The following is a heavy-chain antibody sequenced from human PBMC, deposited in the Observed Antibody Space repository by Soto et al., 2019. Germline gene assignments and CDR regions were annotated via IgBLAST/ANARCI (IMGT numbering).Heavy chain of an antibody. CDR2: VYYSGST. D-gene: IGHD1-26*01. V-gene: IGHV4-59*08. J-gene: IGHJ3*02. Sequence: QVQLQESGPGLVKPSETLSLTCTVSGGSISSYYWSWIRQPPGKGLEWIGYVYYSGSTNYNPSLKSRVTLSVHTSKNQFSLKLSSVTAADTAVYFCARHVGDQQGADAFDIWGQGTMVTVS. CDR1: GGSISSYY. CDR3: ARHVGDQQGADAFDI.